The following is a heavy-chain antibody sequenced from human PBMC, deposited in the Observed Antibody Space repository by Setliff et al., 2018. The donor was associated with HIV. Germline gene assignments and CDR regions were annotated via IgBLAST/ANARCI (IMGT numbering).Heavy chain of an antibody. V-gene: IGHV3-66*02. CDR3: ARQVWYAFDI. D-gene: IGHD3-10*01. J-gene: IGHJ3*02. Sequence: VGSLRLSCAASGFDVSSNYMSWVRQAPGKGLEWVSIIYSNGNTYHADSVKGRFTFSRDNSKNTVYLRMNSLRVEDTAVYYCARQVWYAFDIWGQGTMVTVSS. CDR1: GFDVSSNY. CDR2: IYSNGNT.